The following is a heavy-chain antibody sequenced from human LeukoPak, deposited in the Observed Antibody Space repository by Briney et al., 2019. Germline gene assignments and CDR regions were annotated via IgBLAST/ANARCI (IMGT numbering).Heavy chain of an antibody. CDR3: ARHRWGRDNWFDP. Sequence: GGSLRLSCAASGFTVSSNYMSWARQAPGKGLEWVSVIYSGGSTYYADSVKGRFTISRDNSKNTLYLQMNSLRAEDTAVYYCARHRWGRDNWFDPWGQGTLVTVSS. CDR2: IYSGGST. V-gene: IGHV3-53*01. CDR1: GFTVSSNY. D-gene: IGHD5-24*01. J-gene: IGHJ5*02.